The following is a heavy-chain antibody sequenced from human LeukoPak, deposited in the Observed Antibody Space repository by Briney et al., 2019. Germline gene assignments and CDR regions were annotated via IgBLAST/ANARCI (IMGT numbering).Heavy chain of an antibody. D-gene: IGHD3-22*01. CDR3: ARDTPTYYYDSSGYYS. CDR1: GFTFSSYS. Sequence: PGGSLRLSCAASGFTFSSYSMTWVRQAPGKGLEWVSSISSSSSYIYYADSVKGRFTISRDNAKNSLYLQMNSLRAEDTAVYYCARDTPTYYYDSSGYYSWGQGTLVTVSS. CDR2: ISSSSSYI. V-gene: IGHV3-21*01. J-gene: IGHJ4*02.